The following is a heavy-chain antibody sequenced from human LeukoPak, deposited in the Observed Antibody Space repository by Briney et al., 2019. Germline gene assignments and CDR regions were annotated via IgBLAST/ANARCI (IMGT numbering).Heavy chain of an antibody. CDR3: ASLLEVVPAAIGEIGYYYYGMDV. J-gene: IGHJ6*02. D-gene: IGHD2-2*02. CDR1: GFTFSSYS. Sequence: PGGSLRLSCAASGFTFSSYSMNWVRQAPGKGLEWVSSISSSSSYIYYADSVKGRFTISRDNAKNSLYLQMNSLRAEDTAVYYCASLLEVVPAAIGEIGYYYYGMDVWGQGTTVTVSS. V-gene: IGHV3-21*01. CDR2: ISSSSSYI.